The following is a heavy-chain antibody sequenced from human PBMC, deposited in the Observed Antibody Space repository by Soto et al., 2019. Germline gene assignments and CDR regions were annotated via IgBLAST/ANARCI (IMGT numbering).Heavy chain of an antibody. CDR3: ARCLEDYGSGSYNRVYYYMDV. J-gene: IGHJ6*03. D-gene: IGHD3-10*01. CDR2: IIPILGIA. V-gene: IGHV1-69*02. CDR1: GGTFSSYT. Sequence: ASVKVSCKASGGTFSSYTISWVRQAPGQGLEWMGRIIPILGIANYAQKFQGRVTITADKSTSTAYMELSSLRSEDTAVYYCARCLEDYGSGSYNRVYYYMDVWGKGTTVTVSS.